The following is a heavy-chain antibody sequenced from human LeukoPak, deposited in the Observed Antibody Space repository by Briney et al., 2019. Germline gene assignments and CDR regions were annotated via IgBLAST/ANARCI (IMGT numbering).Heavy chain of an antibody. CDR1: GYTFSNYG. CDR3: AKDFLPVGTPSNYFDY. CDR2: ISAYKGDT. V-gene: IGHV1-18*01. J-gene: IGHJ4*02. Sequence: ASVKVSCKTSGYTFSNYGIAWVRQAPGQGFEWMGWISAYKGDTIYAQKFQGRVTMTTGTSTTTAYMELRSLRSEDTAVYYCAKDFLPVGTPSNYFDYWGQGTLVTVSS. D-gene: IGHD4-23*01.